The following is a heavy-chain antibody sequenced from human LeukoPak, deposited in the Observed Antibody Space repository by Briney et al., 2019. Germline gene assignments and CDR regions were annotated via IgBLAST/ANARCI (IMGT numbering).Heavy chain of an antibody. CDR1: GYTLIALA. V-gene: IGHV1-24*01. D-gene: IGHD2-15*01. CDR2: FDPVDGER. J-gene: IGHJ6*02. Sequence: ASVKVSCKLSGYTLIALAMHWVRQAPGKGLEWMGGFDPVDGERIYAQKFQGRLSMTEDRPTDTAYLELSSLRSEDTAVYYCATSKPTDCSGGTCLFYGLDVWGQGTTVTVSS. CDR3: ATSKPTDCSGGTCLFYGLDV.